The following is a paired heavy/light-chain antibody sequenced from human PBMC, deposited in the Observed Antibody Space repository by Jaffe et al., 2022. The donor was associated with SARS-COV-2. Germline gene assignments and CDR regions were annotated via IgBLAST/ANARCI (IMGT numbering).Light chain of an antibody. J-gene: IGLJ2*01. CDR1: KSNIGSNS. V-gene: IGLV1-44*01. Sequence: QSVLTQPPSASGTPGQRVTISCSGSKSNIGSNSVNWYQHVPGTAPKLLMQNNNQRPSGVPARFSGSKSGTSASLAISGLQSEDEADYYCAAWDDSLNGALFGGGTKLTV. CDR3: AAWDDSLNGAL. CDR2: NNN.
Heavy chain of an antibody. V-gene: IGHV4-31*03. CDR2: MHHSGNT. CDR3: ARTCDGGSCFDY. Sequence: QVQLQESGPGLVKPSQTLSLTCSVSGDSISSGTHWWTWLRQHPGMGLEWIGYMHHSGNTYFNPSLRSRVAMSMDTSRNQFSLSLTSVTAADTAVYYCARTCDGGSCFDYWGQGTLVTVSS. J-gene: IGHJ4*02. CDR1: GDSISSGTHW. D-gene: IGHD2-15*01.